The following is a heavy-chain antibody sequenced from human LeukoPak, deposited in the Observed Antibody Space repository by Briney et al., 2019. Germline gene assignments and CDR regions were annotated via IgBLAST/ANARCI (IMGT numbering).Heavy chain of an antibody. V-gene: IGHV1-2*02. J-gene: IGHJ4*02. Sequence: ASVKVSCKASGYTSTAYYMHWVRQAPGQGLEWMGWINPNSGGTNYAQKFQGRVTMTRDTSISTAYMELSRLRSDDTAVYYCARVKQRVSYCGGDCSPSYWGQGTLVTVSS. D-gene: IGHD2-21*01. CDR1: GYTSTAYY. CDR3: ARVKQRVSYCGGDCSPSY. CDR2: INPNSGGT.